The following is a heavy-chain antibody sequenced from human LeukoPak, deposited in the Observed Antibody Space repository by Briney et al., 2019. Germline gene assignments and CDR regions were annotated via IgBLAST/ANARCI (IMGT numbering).Heavy chain of an antibody. Sequence: SQTLPLTCTVSGGSISSGDYYWSWIRQPPGKGLEWIGYIYYSGSTYYNPSLKSRVTISVDTSKNQFSLKLSSVTAADTAVYYCAREWVGATPSAFDIWGQGTMVTVSS. J-gene: IGHJ3*02. CDR2: IYYSGST. CDR1: GGSISSGDYY. D-gene: IGHD1-26*01. V-gene: IGHV4-30-4*01. CDR3: AREWVGATPSAFDI.